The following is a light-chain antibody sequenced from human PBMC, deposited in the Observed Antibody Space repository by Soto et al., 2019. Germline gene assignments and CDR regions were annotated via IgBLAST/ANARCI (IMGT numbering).Light chain of an antibody. Sequence: ENVLTQSPGTLSLSPGERATLSCRASQSVSNRFVAWYQQKPGQAPRLLIYHASTRATGIPDRFSGSGSGTDFTLTISRLEPEDFAVYYCQEHGSSPPLTFGGGPKVEIK. CDR3: QEHGSSPPLT. CDR1: QSVSNRF. CDR2: HAS. J-gene: IGKJ4*01. V-gene: IGKV3-20*01.